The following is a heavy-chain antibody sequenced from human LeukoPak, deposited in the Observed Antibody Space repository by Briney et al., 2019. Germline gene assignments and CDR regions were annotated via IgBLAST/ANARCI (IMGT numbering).Heavy chain of an antibody. Sequence: SETLSLTCTVSGGSISSYYWSWIRQPPGKGLEWIGFIYDNGVTDYNLSLKSRLMISLGTSKNQFSLTLRSVSAADSAIYYCAGRGHRYSRDWGQGILVTFSS. J-gene: IGHJ1*01. CDR1: GGSISSYY. V-gene: IGHV4-4*09. CDR2: IYDNGVT. CDR3: AGRGHRYSRD. D-gene: IGHD2-15*01.